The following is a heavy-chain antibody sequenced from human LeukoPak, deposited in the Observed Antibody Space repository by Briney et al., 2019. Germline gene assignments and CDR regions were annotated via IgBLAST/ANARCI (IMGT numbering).Heavy chain of an antibody. V-gene: IGHV3-23*01. CDR3: ANSPYDYGDYGTDY. CDR1: GFTFSSYA. D-gene: IGHD4-17*01. Sequence: GGSLRLSCAASGFTFSSYAMTWVRQAPGKGLEWVSAISGNGGNPYYADSVKGRFTISRDNSKNTLYLQMNSLRAEDTAVYYCANSPYDYGDYGTDYWGQGTLVTVSS. J-gene: IGHJ4*02. CDR2: ISGNGGNP.